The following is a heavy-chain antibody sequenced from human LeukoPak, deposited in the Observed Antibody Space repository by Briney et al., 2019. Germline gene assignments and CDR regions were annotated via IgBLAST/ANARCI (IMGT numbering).Heavy chain of an antibody. CDR3: ARGGSSSWSAFDY. CDR2: INPSSGTT. CDR1: GFTFTTYY. J-gene: IGHJ4*02. D-gene: IGHD6-13*01. Sequence: ASVKVSCKASGFTFTTYYIHWVRQAPGQGLEWMGIINPSSGTTSYAHRFQGRVTMTRDTSTSTVYMELSSLRSDDTAVYYCARGGSSSWSAFDYWGQGTLVTVSS. V-gene: IGHV1-46*03.